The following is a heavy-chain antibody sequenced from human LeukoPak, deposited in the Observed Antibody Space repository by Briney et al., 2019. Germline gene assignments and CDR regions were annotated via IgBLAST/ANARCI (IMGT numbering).Heavy chain of an antibody. CDR3: ARGRYYYGMDV. Sequence: ASVKVSCKASGYTFTSYGISWVRQAPGQGLEWMGWIRPYNANTNYAQKLQGRVTMTTDTSTSTAYMELRGLKSDDTAVYYRARGRYYYGMDVWGQGTTVTVSS. V-gene: IGHV1-18*01. D-gene: IGHD1-14*01. J-gene: IGHJ6*02. CDR2: IRPYNANT. CDR1: GYTFTSYG.